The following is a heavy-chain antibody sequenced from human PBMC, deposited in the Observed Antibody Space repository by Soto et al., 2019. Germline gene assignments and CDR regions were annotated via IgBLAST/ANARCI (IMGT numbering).Heavy chain of an antibody. J-gene: IGHJ6*03. CDR1: GFTFSSYG. D-gene: IGHD6-6*01. CDR3: AKDRRQLKHDYYMDG. V-gene: IGHV3-30*18. Sequence: PGGSLRLSCAASGFTFSSYGMHWARQAPGKGLEWVAVISYDGSNKYYADSVKGRFTISRDNSKNTLYLQMNSLRAEDTAVYYCAKDRRQLKHDYYMDGWGKGTTVTVSS. CDR2: ISYDGSNK.